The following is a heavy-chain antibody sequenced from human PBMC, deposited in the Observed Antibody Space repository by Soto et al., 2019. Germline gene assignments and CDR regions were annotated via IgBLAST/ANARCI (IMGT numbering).Heavy chain of an antibody. CDR3: AKASGYSYKSSVYFQH. J-gene: IGHJ1*01. Sequence: EVQLLESGGGLVQPGGSLRLSCAASGFTFSSYAMSWVRQAPGKGLEWVSAISGSGGSTYYADSVKGRFTISRDNSKNTLYLQMNSLRAEDTAVYYCAKASGYSYKSSVYFQHWGQGTLVTVSS. CDR2: ISGSGGST. CDR1: GFTFSSYA. D-gene: IGHD5-18*01. V-gene: IGHV3-23*01.